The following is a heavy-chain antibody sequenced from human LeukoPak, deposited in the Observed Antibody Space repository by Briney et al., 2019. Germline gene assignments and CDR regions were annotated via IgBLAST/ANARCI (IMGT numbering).Heavy chain of an antibody. D-gene: IGHD2-21*01. CDR1: GFTFSSYA. J-gene: IGHJ4*02. Sequence: GRSLRLSCAASGFTFSSYAMHWVRQAPGKGLEWVAVISYDGSNKYYADSVKGRFTISRDNSKNTLYLQMNSLRAEDTAVYYCARDPGYSFDYWGQGTLVTVSS. V-gene: IGHV3-30-3*01. CDR2: ISYDGSNK. CDR3: ARDPGYSFDY.